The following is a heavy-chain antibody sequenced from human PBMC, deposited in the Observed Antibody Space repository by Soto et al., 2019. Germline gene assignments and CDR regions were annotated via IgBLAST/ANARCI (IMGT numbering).Heavy chain of an antibody. CDR3: ARALTTVVQFDP. Sequence: ASVKVSCKASGYTFTSDGISWVRQAPGQGLEWMGWISAYNGNTNYAQKLQGRVTMTTDTSTSTAYMELRSLRSDYTAVYYCARALTTVVQFDPWGQGTLVTVSS. CDR1: GYTFTSDG. V-gene: IGHV1-18*01. D-gene: IGHD4-17*01. CDR2: ISAYNGNT. J-gene: IGHJ5*02.